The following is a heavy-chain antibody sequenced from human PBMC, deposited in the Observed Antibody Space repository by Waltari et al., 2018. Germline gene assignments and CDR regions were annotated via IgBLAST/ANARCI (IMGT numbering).Heavy chain of an antibody. J-gene: IGHJ3*02. CDR2: VRYDGSYK. CDR1: GLTFRTYG. D-gene: IGHD4-17*01. Sequence: QVQLVESGGGVVQPGGSLRLSCATSGLTFRTYGMHWVRQTPGRGLGWVAFVRYDGSYKDYADSVKGRFIISRDNSKNTLYCQMNDVRPEDTALYHCAKDCDYTLPGYDAFDIWGRGTMVTVSP. V-gene: IGHV3-30*02. CDR3: AKDCDYTLPGYDAFDI.